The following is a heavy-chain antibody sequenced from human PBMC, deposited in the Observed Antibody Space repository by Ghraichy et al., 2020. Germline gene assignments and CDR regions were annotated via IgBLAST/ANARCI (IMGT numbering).Heavy chain of an antibody. D-gene: IGHD5-12*01. V-gene: IGHV3-23*01. CDR3: AKDDSRSWLPLSFDP. CDR1: GFTFSSYA. J-gene: IGHJ5*02. Sequence: GGSLRLSCAASGFTFSSYAMSWVRQAPGKGLEWVSAISGSGGGTYYADSVKGRFTISRDNSKNTLYLQMNSLRAVDTAVYYCAKDDSRSWLPLSFDPWGQGTLVTVSS. CDR2: ISGSGGGT.